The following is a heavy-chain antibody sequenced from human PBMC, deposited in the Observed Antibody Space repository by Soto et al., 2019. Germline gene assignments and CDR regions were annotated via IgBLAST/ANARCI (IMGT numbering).Heavy chain of an antibody. V-gene: IGHV3-23*01. J-gene: IGHJ5*02. D-gene: IGHD3-10*01. CDR2: ISGSGGST. Sequence: EVQLLESGGGLVQPGGSLRLSCAASGFTFSSYAMSWVRQAPGKGLEWVSAISGSGGSTYYADSVKGRFTISRDNSKNALYLQMNSLRAEDKAVYYCAKDEEDYYGSGSYYMVGWFDPWGQGTLVTVSS. CDR1: GFTFSSYA. CDR3: AKDEEDYYGSGSYYMVGWFDP.